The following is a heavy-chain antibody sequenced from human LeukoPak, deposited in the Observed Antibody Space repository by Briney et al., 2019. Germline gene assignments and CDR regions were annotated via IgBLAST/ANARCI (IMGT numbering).Heavy chain of an antibody. CDR2: ITSGSGSNV. Sequence: GGPLRLSCAASGFTFSSHAMSWVRQAPGKGLEWVSAITSGSGSNVYYTDSLKGRFTISRDNSKNTLYLQMNSLRAEDTAVYYCARHGSWSFDYWGQGTLVTVSA. J-gene: IGHJ4*02. V-gene: IGHV3-23*01. CDR1: GFTFSSHA. D-gene: IGHD6-13*01. CDR3: ARHGSWSFDY.